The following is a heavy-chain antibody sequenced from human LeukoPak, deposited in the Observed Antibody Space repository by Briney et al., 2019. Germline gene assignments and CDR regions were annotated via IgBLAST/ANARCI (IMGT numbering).Heavy chain of an antibody. J-gene: IGHJ4*02. D-gene: IGHD2-2*01. CDR2: INTDTGNP. V-gene: IGHV7-4-1*02. CDR1: GYTFTGYY. Sequence: ASVKVSCKASGYTFTGYYMHWVRQAPGQGLEWMGLINTDTGNPTYAQGFTGRFVFSLDTSVSTAYLQISGLKAEDTAVYYCARGRRYCSSTTCYGMDYSDYWGQGTLVTVSS. CDR3: ARGRRYCSSTTCYGMDYSDY.